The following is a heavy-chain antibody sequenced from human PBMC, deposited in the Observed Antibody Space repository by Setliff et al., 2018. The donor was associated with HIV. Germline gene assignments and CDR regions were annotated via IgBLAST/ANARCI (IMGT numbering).Heavy chain of an antibody. CDR2: INYSGTT. D-gene: IGHD2-2*01. J-gene: IGHJ6*03. CDR1: GGSISNYY. Sequence: SETLSLTCTVSGGSISNYYWSWIRQPPGKGLEWIGYINYSGTTNYNPSLKSRVTISVDTSKNQSSLRLSSVTAADTAVYYCARAVIVVVPAAYGYYYYYYMDVWGKGTTVTVSS. CDR3: ARAVIVVVPAAYGYYYYYYMDV. V-gene: IGHV4-59*01.